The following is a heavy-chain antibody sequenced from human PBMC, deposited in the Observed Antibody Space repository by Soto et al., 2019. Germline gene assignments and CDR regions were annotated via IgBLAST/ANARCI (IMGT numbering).Heavy chain of an antibody. Sequence: PGGSLRLSCAASGFTFSKYAMSWVRQTPEKGPEWVASISGSGANTYYADSVLGRFTISRDNSRSTVYVQMNSLRGEDTALYYCTKDLLDNTIGYFDYWGQGTLVTVSS. CDR1: GFTFSKYA. J-gene: IGHJ4*02. CDR2: ISGSGANT. V-gene: IGHV3-23*01. CDR3: TKDLLDNTIGYFDY. D-gene: IGHD3-3*01.